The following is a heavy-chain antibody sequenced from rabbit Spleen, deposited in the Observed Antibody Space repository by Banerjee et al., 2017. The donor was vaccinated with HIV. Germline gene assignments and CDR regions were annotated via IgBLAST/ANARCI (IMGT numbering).Heavy chain of an antibody. D-gene: IGHD1-1*01. Sequence: QSLEESGGDLVKPGASLTLTCKASGIDFSSGNYMCWVRQAPGKGLEWISCIAGSSSGFTYSATWAKGRFTCSKTSSTTVTLQMTSLTAADTATYFCARDTSSSFSSYGMDLWGPGTLVTVS. CDR1: GIDFSSGNY. V-gene: IGHV1S40*01. CDR2: IAGSSSGFT. J-gene: IGHJ6*01. CDR3: ARDTSSSFSSYGMDL.